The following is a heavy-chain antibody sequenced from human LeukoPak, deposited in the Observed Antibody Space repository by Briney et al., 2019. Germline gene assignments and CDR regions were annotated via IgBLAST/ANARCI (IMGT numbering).Heavy chain of an antibody. CDR2: INPNNGGT. CDR3: ARVDYSSSSGVAGNY. J-gene: IGHJ4*02. V-gene: IGHV1-2*06. Sequence: ASVKVSCKASGYTFTGYYIHWVRQAPGQGLEWMGRINPNNGGTNYAQKFQGRVTMTRDTSISTAYMELSRLRSDDTAVYYCARVDYSSSSGVAGNYWGQGTLVTVSS. CDR1: GYTFTGYY. D-gene: IGHD6-6*01.